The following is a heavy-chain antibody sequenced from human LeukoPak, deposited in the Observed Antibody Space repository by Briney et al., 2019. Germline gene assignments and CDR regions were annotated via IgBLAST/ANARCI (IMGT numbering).Heavy chain of an antibody. V-gene: IGHV3-23*01. J-gene: IGHJ3*02. CDR1: GFTFSSYA. D-gene: IGHD3-3*01. Sequence: SGGSLRLSCAASGFTFSSYAMSWVRQAPGKGLEWVSAISGSGGSTYYADSVKGRFTISRDNSKNTLYLQMNSLRAEDTAVYYCAKEQGRRYDFWISDAFDIWGQGTMVTVSS. CDR2: ISGSGGST. CDR3: AKEQGRRYDFWISDAFDI.